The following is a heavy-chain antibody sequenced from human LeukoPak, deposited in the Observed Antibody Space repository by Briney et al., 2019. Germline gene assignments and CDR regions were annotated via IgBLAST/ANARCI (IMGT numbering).Heavy chain of an antibody. D-gene: IGHD2-15*01. J-gene: IGHJ5*02. V-gene: IGHV1-69*13. CDR1: RGTFSSYA. CDR2: IIPIFGTA. CDR3: ARAPPPPEYCSGGSCYSLWFWFDP. Sequence: SVKVSCKPSRGTFSSYAISWVRQAPGQGLEWMGGIIPIFGTANYAQKFQGRVTIIADQSTSTAYMELSSMRSEDTAVYYCARAPPPPEYCSGGSCYSLWFWFDPWGQGTLVTVSS.